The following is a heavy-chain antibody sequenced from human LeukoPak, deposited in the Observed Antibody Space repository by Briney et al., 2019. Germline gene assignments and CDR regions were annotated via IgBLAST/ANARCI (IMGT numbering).Heavy chain of an antibody. CDR3: ARGYSSSSLFGP. V-gene: IGHV4-59*01. CDR1: GGSISSYY. D-gene: IGHD6-13*01. CDR2: IYYGGST. Sequence: SETLSLTCTVSGGSISSYYWSWIRQPPGKGLEWIGYIYYGGSTNYNPSLKSRVTISVDTSKNQFSLKLSSVTAADTAVYYCARGYSSSSLFGPWGQGTLVTVSS. J-gene: IGHJ5*02.